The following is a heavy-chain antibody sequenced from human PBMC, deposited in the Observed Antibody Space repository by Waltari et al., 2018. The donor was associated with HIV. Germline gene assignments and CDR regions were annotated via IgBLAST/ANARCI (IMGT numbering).Heavy chain of an antibody. J-gene: IGHJ5*02. V-gene: IGHV3-23*01. CDR1: GFTLRRHA. CDR3: AKGGIVVVVAAFNWFDP. Sequence: EVQLLESGGGLVQLGGSLRLPCAAPGFTLRRHALGWVRQAPGKGLEWVSAISGSGGSTYYADSVKGRFTISRDNSKNTLYLQMNSLRAEDTAVYYCAKGGIVVVVAAFNWFDPWGQGTLVTVSS. CDR2: ISGSGGST. D-gene: IGHD2-15*01.